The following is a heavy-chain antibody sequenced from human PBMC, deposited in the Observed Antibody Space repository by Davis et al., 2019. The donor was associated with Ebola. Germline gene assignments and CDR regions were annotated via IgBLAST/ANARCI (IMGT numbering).Heavy chain of an antibody. V-gene: IGHV4-39*01. CDR3: ASLRLLEWSNWFDP. Sequence: ESLKISCTVSGGSISSSSYYWGWIRQPPGKGLEWIGSIYYSGSTYYNPSLKSRVTISVDTSKNQFSLKLSSVTAADTAVYYCASLRLLEWSNWFDPWGQGTLVTVSS. J-gene: IGHJ5*02. D-gene: IGHD3-3*01. CDR1: GGSISSSSYY. CDR2: IYYSGST.